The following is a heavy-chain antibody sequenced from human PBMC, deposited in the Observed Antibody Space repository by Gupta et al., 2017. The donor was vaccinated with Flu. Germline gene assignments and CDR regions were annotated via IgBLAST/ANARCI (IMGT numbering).Heavy chain of an antibody. Sequence: EVQLLESGGGLVQPGGSLRLSCAASGFTFRSYAMSWVRQAPGKGLEWVSAISGSGGSTYYADSVKGRFTISRDNSKNTLYLQMNSLRAEDTAVYYCAKDLKYYYGSGSHFDYWGQGTLVTVSS. J-gene: IGHJ4*02. CDR2: ISGSGGST. V-gene: IGHV3-23*01. D-gene: IGHD3-10*01. CDR3: AKDLKYYYGSGSHFDY. CDR1: GFTFRSYA.